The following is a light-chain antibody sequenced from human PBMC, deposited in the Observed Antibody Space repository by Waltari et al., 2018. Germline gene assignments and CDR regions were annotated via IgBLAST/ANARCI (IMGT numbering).Light chain of an antibody. CDR2: DTN. J-gene: IGLJ3*02. CDR1: SGSVSTTYY. V-gene: IGLV8-61*01. Sequence: QTVVTQEPSLSVSPGGTVTLTCGLRSGSVSTTYYPSWYQQAHGQAPRTLIFDTNMRSSGVPDPSAGSILDNKAALTITGAQADDESDYYCVLSMGSGIWVFGGGTKLTVL. CDR3: VLSMGSGIWV.